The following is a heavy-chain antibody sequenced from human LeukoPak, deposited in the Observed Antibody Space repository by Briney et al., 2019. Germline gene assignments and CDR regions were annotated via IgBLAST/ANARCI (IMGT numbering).Heavy chain of an antibody. J-gene: IGHJ4*02. V-gene: IGHV1-24*01. CDR3: ATDFLRRRRFDY. Sequence: ASVTVSCTVSGYTLTELSMHWVRQAPGKGLEWMGGFDPEDGETIYAQKFQGRVTMTEDTSTDTAYMELSSLRSEDTAVYYCATDFLRRRRFDYWGQGTLVTVSS. D-gene: IGHD4-17*01. CDR1: GYTLTELS. CDR2: FDPEDGET.